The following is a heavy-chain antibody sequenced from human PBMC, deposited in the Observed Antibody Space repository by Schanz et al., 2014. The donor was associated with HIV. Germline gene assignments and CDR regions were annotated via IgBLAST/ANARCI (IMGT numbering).Heavy chain of an antibody. V-gene: IGHV1-69*01. J-gene: IGHJ4*02. Sequence: QVPLVQSGAEVKKPGSSVKVSCKASGGTFSSYAISWVRQAPGQGLEWMGGIIPIFGTTNYAQKFQGRVTITADESTSTAYMELSSLRSEDTAVYYCARNIAVAGTRDVYYIDYWGQGTLVTVSS. CDR1: GGTFSSYA. D-gene: IGHD6-19*01. CDR2: IIPIFGTT. CDR3: ARNIAVAGTRDVYYIDY.